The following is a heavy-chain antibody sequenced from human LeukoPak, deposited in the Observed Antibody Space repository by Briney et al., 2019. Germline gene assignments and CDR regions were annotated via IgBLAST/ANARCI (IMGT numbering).Heavy chain of an antibody. CDR1: GFTFDDYG. CDR3: ARVNIEAVAGKNYYYYMDV. D-gene: IGHD6-19*01. J-gene: IGHJ6*03. V-gene: IGHV3-20*04. CDR2: INWNGGST. Sequence: GGSLRLSCAASGFTFDDYGMSWVRQAPGKGLEWVSGINWNGGSTGYADSVKGRFTISRDNAKNSLYLQMNSLRAEDTALYYCARVNIEAVAGKNYYYYMDVWDKGTTVTVSS.